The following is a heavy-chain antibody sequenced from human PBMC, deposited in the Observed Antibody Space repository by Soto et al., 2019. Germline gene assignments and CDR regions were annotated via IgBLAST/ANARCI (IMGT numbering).Heavy chain of an antibody. CDR3: AAGFPPDF. Sequence: EVLLVESGGGLVQPGGSLTLSCAASRFTFGSYWMNWVRQAPGKGLEWVANIKGDGSEKYYVDSVEGRFTISRDNTKNSLDLQMNSLRVEDTVVYYCAAGFPPDFWGQGTLVTVSS. CDR1: RFTFGSYW. V-gene: IGHV3-7*01. D-gene: IGHD3-10*01. CDR2: IKGDGSEK. J-gene: IGHJ4*02.